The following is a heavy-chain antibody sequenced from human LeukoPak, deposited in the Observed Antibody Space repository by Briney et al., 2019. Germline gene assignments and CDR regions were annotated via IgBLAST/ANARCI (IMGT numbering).Heavy chain of an antibody. J-gene: IGHJ4*02. CDR2: ISSTSNYI. CDR3: ARDSGYDLYFFDY. D-gene: IGHD5-12*01. V-gene: IGHV3-21*01. CDR1: GFTFSNYI. Sequence: GSLRLSCAASGFTFSNYIINWVRQAPGKGREWVSSISSTSNYIYYANSVKGRFTISRDNAKNSLYLQMNSLRAEDTAVYYCARDSGYDLYFFDYWGQGTLVTVSS.